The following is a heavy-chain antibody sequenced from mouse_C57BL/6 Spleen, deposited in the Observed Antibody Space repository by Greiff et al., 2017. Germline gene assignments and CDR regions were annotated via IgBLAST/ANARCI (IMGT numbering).Heavy chain of an antibody. CDR3: ARLTEYYYYAMDY. V-gene: IGHV5-12*01. CDR2: ISNGGGST. J-gene: IGHJ4*01. CDR1: GFTFSDYY. D-gene: IGHD5-2*01. Sequence: EVKLVESGGGLVQPGGSLKLSCAASGFTFSDYYMYWVRQTPEKRLEWVAYISNGGGSTYYPDTVKGRFTISRDNAKNTLYLQMSRLKSEDTAMYYCARLTEYYYYAMDYWGQGTSVTVSS.